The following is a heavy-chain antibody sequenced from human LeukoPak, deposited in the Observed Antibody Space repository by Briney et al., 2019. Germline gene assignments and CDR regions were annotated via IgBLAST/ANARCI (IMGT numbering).Heavy chain of an antibody. J-gene: IGHJ4*02. CDR1: GFTFSGSA. Sequence: GGSLRLSCAASGFTFSGSAMHWVRQASGKGLEWVGRIRSKANSYASAYAASVKGRFTISRDDSKNTLYLQMNSLKTEDTAVYYCTTAVGAPTSWGQGTLVTVSS. CDR3: TTAVGAPTS. D-gene: IGHD1-26*01. CDR2: IRSKANSYAS. V-gene: IGHV3-73*01.